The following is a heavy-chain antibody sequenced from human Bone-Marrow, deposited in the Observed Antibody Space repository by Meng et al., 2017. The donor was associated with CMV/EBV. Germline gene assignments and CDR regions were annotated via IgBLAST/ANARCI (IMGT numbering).Heavy chain of an antibody. V-gene: IGHV1-69*05. Sequence: SVKVSCKASGGTFSSYAISWVRQAPGQGLEWMGGIIPIFGTANYAQKFQGRVTITTDESTGTAYMELSSLRSEDTAVYYCASSPTPEPLLRLPDRYYYYGMDVWGQGTTVTVSS. CDR1: GGTFSSYA. J-gene: IGHJ6*02. CDR2: IIPIFGTA. CDR3: ASSPTPEPLLRLPDRYYYYGMDV. D-gene: IGHD3-16*01.